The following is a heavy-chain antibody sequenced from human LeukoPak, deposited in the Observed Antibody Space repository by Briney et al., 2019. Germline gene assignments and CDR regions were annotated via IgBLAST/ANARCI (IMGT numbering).Heavy chain of an antibody. Sequence: SETLSLTCTVSGGSISSSSYYWGWIRQPPGKGLEWIGSIYYSGSTYYNPSLKSRVTISLDASNKQFSLRLSSVTAADTAVYYCARGSHPVTGTLGGYFDPWGQGTLVTVSS. J-gene: IGHJ4*02. D-gene: IGHD6-19*01. CDR2: IYYSGST. V-gene: IGHV4-39*02. CDR3: ARGSHPVTGTLGGYFDP. CDR1: GGSISSSSYY.